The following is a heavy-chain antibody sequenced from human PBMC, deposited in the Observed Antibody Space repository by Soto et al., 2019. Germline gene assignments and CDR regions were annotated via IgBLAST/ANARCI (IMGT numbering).Heavy chain of an antibody. CDR3: ARDPPSASSGYDKY. V-gene: IGHV3-53*01. CDR2: IYSGGST. CDR1: GFTFSSYV. D-gene: IGHD3-22*01. Sequence: GGPLRLSCAASGFTFSSYVMSWVRQGPGKGLGLVSVIYSGGSTYYADSVKGRFTISRDNSKKTLYLQMNSLRAEDTAVYYCARDPPSASSGYDKYWGEATLDTVYS. J-gene: IGHJ4*02.